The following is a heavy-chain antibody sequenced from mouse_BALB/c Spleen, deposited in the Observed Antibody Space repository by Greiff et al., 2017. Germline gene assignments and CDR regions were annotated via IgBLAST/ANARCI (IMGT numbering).Heavy chain of an antibody. V-gene: IGHV14-4*02. CDR2: IDPENGDT. CDR3: NACLLPHWYFDV. J-gene: IGHJ1*01. D-gene: IGHD1-1*01. Sequence: VQLQQSGAELVRSGASVKLSCTASGFNINDYYMHWVKQRPEQGLEWIGWIDPENGDTEYAPKFQGKATMTADTSSNTAYLQLSSLTSEDTAVDYCNACLLPHWYFDVWGAGTTVTVSS. CDR1: GFNINDYY.